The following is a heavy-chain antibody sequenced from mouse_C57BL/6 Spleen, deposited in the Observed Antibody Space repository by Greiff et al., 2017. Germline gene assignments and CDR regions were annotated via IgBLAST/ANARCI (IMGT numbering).Heavy chain of an antibody. CDR3: ARYKTRNYSNYEDYAMDY. D-gene: IGHD2-5*01. CDR2: IRNKANGYTT. V-gene: IGHV7-3*01. CDR1: GFTFTDYY. Sequence: DVKLVESGGGLVQPGGSLSLSCAASGFTFTDYYMSWVRQPPGKALEWLGFIRNKANGYTTEYSASVKGRFTISRDNSQSILYLQMNALRAEDSATYYCARYKTRNYSNYEDYAMDYWGQGTSVTVSS. J-gene: IGHJ4*01.